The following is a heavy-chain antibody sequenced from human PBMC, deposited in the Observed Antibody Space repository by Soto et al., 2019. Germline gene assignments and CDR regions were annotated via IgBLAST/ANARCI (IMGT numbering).Heavy chain of an antibody. CDR1: RFTFSSYA. D-gene: IGHD3-10*01. J-gene: IGHJ4*02. CDR3: AKDTGVLLWWGVPWYFDY. Sequence: EVQLLESGGGLVQPGGSLRLSCAASRFTFSSYAMSWVRQAPGKGLEWVSAISGSGGSTYYADSVKGRFTISRDNSKNTLYLQMNSLRAEDTAVYYCAKDTGVLLWWGVPWYFDYWGQGTLVTVSS. V-gene: IGHV3-23*01. CDR2: ISGSGGST.